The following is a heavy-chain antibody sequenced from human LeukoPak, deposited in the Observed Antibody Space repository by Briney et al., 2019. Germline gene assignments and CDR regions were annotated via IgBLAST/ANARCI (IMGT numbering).Heavy chain of an antibody. CDR3: AKGSDSDSSGWPEGHYYYMDV. D-gene: IGHD6-19*01. CDR1: EFTFSSFA. J-gene: IGHJ6*03. Sequence: GGSLRLSCAASEFTFSSFAMTGVRQASGKGLEWVLSITRSGDITYYADSVKGRFTISRDNSNKMLFLQMNSLRGEDTAVYYCAKGSDSDSSGWPEGHYYYMDVWGKGTTVTVSS. V-gene: IGHV3-23*01. CDR2: ITRSGDIT.